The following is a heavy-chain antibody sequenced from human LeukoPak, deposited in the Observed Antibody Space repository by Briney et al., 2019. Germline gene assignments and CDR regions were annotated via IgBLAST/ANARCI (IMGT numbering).Heavy chain of an antibody. CDR1: GGSFSGYY. V-gene: IGHV4-34*01. CDR2: INHSRST. J-gene: IGHJ4*02. Sequence: SETLSLTCAVYGGSFSGYYWSWIRQPPGKGLEWIGEINHSRSTNYNPSLKSRLTISVDTSKNQFSLKLSSVTAADTAVYYCARLYSTGPFDYWGQGTLVTVSS. D-gene: IGHD2-2*01. CDR3: ARLYSTGPFDY.